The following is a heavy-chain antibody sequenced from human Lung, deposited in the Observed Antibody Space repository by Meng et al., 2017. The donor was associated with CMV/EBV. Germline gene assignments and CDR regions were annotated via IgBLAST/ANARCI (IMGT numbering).Heavy chain of an antibody. V-gene: IGHV4-34*01. CDR2: INHSEGT. CDR3: ARGPSYYYGSGSYYNAMYNWFDP. Sequence: SRSRQPTGKGLECMEEINHSEGTNYNPSLKSRVTISVDTSKNQFSLKLSSVTAADTAVYYCARGPSYYYGSGSYYNAMYNWFDPWGQGTLVTVSS. D-gene: IGHD3-10*01. J-gene: IGHJ5*02.